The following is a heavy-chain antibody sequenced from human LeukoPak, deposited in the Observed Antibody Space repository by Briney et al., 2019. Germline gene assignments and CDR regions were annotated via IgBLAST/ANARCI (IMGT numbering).Heavy chain of an antibody. CDR2: ISAYNGNT. CDR3: AETYCSSTSCHNWFDP. J-gene: IGHJ5*02. D-gene: IGHD2-2*01. V-gene: IGHV1-18*01. Sequence: ASVKVSCKASGYTFTSYGISWVRQAPGQGLEWMGWISAYNGNTNYAQKLQGRVTMTTDTSTSTAYMELRSLRSDDTAVYYCAETYCSSTSCHNWFDPWGQGTLVTVSS. CDR1: GYTFTSYG.